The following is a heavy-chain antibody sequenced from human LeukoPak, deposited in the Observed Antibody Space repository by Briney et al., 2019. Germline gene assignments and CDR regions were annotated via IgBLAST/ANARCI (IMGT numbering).Heavy chain of an antibody. J-gene: IGHJ5*02. V-gene: IGHV4-59*01. CDR3: ARAGAWQIDP. D-gene: IGHD3-10*01. CDR2: IFYTGST. CDR1: GASISSIY. Sequence: PSETLSLTCTVSGASISSIYWSWIRQPPGKGLEWIGYIFYTGSTNYNPSLKSRVTISVDKSKNQFSLKLRSVTAADTAVYYCARAGAWQIDPWGQGTLVTVSS.